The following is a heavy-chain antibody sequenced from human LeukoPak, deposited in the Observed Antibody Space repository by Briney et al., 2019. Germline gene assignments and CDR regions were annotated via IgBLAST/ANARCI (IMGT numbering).Heavy chain of an antibody. V-gene: IGHV3-49*04. CDR2: IRSKAYGGTT. Sequence: GRSLRLSCTASGFTFGDYAMSWVRQAPGKGLEWVGFIRSKAYGGTTEYAASVKGRFTISRDDTKSIAYLQMNSLKTDDTVVYYSTRFQHPVGESTYFYYYGMDVWGKGTTVTVSS. J-gene: IGHJ6*04. D-gene: IGHD3-10*01. CDR3: TRFQHPVGESTYFYYYGMDV. CDR1: GFTFGDYA.